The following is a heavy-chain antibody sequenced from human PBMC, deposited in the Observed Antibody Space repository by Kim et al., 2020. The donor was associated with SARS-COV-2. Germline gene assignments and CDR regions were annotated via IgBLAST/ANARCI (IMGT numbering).Heavy chain of an antibody. Sequence: RYSPSFQGQVTISADQSISTAYLQWSSLKASDTAMYYCARLRAILDWFDPWGRGTLVTVSS. D-gene: IGHD3-9*01. CDR3: ARLRAILDWFDP. J-gene: IGHJ5*02. V-gene: IGHV5-51*01.